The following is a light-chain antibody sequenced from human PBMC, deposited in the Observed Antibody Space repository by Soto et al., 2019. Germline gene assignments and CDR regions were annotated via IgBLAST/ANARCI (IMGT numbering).Light chain of an antibody. CDR1: RSNIGTNA. Sequence: QAVVTQPPSASGTPGQRVTISCSGSRSNIGTNAVNWYQHLPGTAPKLLIFGHGQRPSGVPDRFSGSQSGTSASLAITGLQSEDEALYSCAAWDDCLNGVLFGGGTKVTVL. V-gene: IGLV1-44*01. CDR2: GHG. CDR3: AAWDDCLNGVL. J-gene: IGLJ2*01.